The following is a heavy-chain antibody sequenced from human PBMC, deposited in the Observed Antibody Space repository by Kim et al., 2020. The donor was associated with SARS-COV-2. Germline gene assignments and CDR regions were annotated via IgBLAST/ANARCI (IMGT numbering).Heavy chain of an antibody. CDR2: ISGNGGST. V-gene: IGHV3-23*01. Sequence: GGSLRLSCAASGFTFSSYAMSWVRQAPGKGLEWVSSISGNGGSTYYADSVKGRFTISRDNSKNTLFLQMNNLRAEDTAVYYCAKGAGAPFFSDYWGQGTLVTVSS. CDR3: AKGAGAPFFSDY. D-gene: IGHD6-19*01. CDR1: GFTFSSYA. J-gene: IGHJ4*02.